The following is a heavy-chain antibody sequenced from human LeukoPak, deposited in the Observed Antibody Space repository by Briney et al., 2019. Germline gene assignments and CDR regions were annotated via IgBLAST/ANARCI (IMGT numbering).Heavy chain of an antibody. CDR2: INPSGGST. V-gene: IGHV1-46*01. Sequence: GASVKVSCKASGYTFTDYYMHWVRQAPGQGLEWMGIINPSGGSTSYAQKFQGRVTMTRDTSTSTAYMELRSLRSDDTAVYYCARGQPGIAPMYYMDVWGKGTTVTVSS. J-gene: IGHJ6*03. CDR3: ARGQPGIAPMYYMDV. D-gene: IGHD6-13*01. CDR1: GYTFTDYY.